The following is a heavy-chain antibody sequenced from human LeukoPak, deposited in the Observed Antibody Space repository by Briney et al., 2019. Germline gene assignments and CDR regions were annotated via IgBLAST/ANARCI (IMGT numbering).Heavy chain of an antibody. Sequence: WETLSLTCTVSGGSISSSSYYWGWIRQPPGKGLEWIGSIYYSGSTYYNPSLKSRITISVDTSQNQFSLKLSSVTAADTAVYYCARQITGIAAAGGNDYWGQGTLVTVSS. D-gene: IGHD6-13*01. CDR3: ARQITGIAAAGGNDY. CDR2: IYYSGST. J-gene: IGHJ4*02. CDR1: GGSISSSSYY. V-gene: IGHV4-39*01.